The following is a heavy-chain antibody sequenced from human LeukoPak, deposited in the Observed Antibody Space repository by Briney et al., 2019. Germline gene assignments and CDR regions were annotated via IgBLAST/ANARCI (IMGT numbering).Heavy chain of an antibody. CDR2: IYPGDSDT. CDR1: GYNFTSYW. V-gene: IGHV5-51*01. J-gene: IGHJ5*02. Sequence: GASLQISCKGSGYNFTSYWIGWVRQLPGKGLEWIGIIYPGDSDTRYSPSFQGQVTISADKSISTAYLQWSSLKASDTAMYYCARQVLDSSGYDAWGQGTLVTVSS. CDR3: ARQVLDSSGYDA. D-gene: IGHD3-22*01.